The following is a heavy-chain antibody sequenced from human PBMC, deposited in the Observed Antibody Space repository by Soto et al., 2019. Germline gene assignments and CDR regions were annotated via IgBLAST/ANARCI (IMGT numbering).Heavy chain of an antibody. D-gene: IGHD5-12*01. CDR1: GFTFSNYA. J-gene: IGHJ4*01. Sequence: SLRLSCAASGFTFSNYAMTWVRQAPGKGLEWVSAISGSGGSTYYADSVKGRFTISRDNSKNTLYLQMNSLRAEDTAVYYCAKVPFPRPHSLYDYSQPTQTYYFYYCGKGTLVTVS. CDR3: AKVPFPRPHSLYDYSQPTQTYYFYY. CDR2: ISGSGGST. V-gene: IGHV3-23*01.